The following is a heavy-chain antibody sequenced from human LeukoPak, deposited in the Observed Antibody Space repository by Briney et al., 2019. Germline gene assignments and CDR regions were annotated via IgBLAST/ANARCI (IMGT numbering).Heavy chain of an antibody. Sequence: RGSLRLSCAASGFTFSSYAMSWVRQAPGKGLEWVSAISDSGDSTHYAVSVKGRFTISRDNSKNTLYLQMNSLRAEDTAVYYCAKDHAGLGVWGQGTTVTVSS. CDR3: AKDHAGLGV. CDR1: GFTFSSYA. CDR2: ISDSGDST. V-gene: IGHV3-23*01. J-gene: IGHJ6*02.